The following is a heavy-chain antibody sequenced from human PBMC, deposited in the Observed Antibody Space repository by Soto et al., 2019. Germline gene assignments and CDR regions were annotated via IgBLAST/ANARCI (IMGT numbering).Heavy chain of an antibody. CDR3: ATTDESGNYYYYGMDV. V-gene: IGHV1-69*13. J-gene: IGHJ6*02. Sequence: SVKVSCKASGGTFSSYAISWVRQAPGQGLEWMGGIIPIFGTANYAQKFQGRVTITADESTSTAYMELSSLRSEDTAVYYCATTDESGNYYYYGMDVWGQGTTVTVSS. D-gene: IGHD6-25*01. CDR1: GGTFSSYA. CDR2: IIPIFGTA.